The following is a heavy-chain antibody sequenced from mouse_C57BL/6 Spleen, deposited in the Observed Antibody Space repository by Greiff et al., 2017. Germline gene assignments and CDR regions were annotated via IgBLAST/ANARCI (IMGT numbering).Heavy chain of an antibody. CDR2: ISSGGSYT. CDR3: ARSFYYDNAWFAY. J-gene: IGHJ3*01. CDR1: GFTFSSYD. V-gene: IGHV5-6*01. Sequence: EVQVVESGGDLVKPGGSLKLSCAASGFTFSSYDMSWVSQTQDKRLEWVATISSGGSYTYYPDSVKGRFTSSRDNAKNTLYLTMSSLKTEDTSMYSCARSFYYDNAWFAYWGPGTLVPVSA. D-gene: IGHD2-4*01.